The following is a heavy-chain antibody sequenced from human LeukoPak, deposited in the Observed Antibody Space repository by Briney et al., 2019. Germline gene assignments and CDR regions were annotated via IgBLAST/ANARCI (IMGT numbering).Heavy chain of an antibody. D-gene: IGHD6-13*01. Sequence: PSETLSLTCAVYGGSFSGYYWSWIRQPPGKGLEWIGEINHSGSTNYNPSLKSRVTMSIDTSKNQFSLKLTSVTAADTAVYYCARGSSSWLIRFDYWGQGILVTVSS. CDR1: GGSFSGYY. CDR3: ARGSSSWLIRFDY. J-gene: IGHJ4*02. CDR2: INHSGST. V-gene: IGHV4-34*01.